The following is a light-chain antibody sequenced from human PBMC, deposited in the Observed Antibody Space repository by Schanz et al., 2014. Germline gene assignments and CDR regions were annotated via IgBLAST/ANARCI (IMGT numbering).Light chain of an antibody. CDR1: SSNIGAGYD. J-gene: IGLJ3*02. CDR2: GNN. CDR3: AAWDDSLSGPV. V-gene: IGLV1-40*01. Sequence: QSVLTQPPSVSGAPGQRVTISCTGSSSNIGAGYDVHWYQQLPGTAPKLLICGNNKRPSGVPDRFSGSKSGTSASLAISGLQSEDEADYYCAAWDDSLSGPVFGGGTKLTVL.